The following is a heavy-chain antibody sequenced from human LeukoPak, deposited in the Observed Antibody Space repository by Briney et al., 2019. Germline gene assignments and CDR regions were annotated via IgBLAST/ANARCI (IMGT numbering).Heavy chain of an antibody. D-gene: IGHD4-23*01. CDR1: GFTVSSNY. CDR2: IDSGGRT. Sequence: GGSLRLSCAVSGFTVSSNYMSWARQAPGKGLEWVSVIDSGGRTDYADSGKGRFTISRDNSKNTLYLQMNSLRAEDTAVYYCAAGGPFDYWGQGTLVTVSS. CDR3: AAGGPFDY. J-gene: IGHJ4*02. V-gene: IGHV3-53*01.